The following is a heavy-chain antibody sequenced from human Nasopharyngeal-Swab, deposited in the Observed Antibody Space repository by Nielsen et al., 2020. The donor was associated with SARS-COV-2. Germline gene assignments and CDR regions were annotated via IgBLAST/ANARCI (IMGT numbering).Heavy chain of an antibody. CDR3: ARLGKIDYGVSYYYYYGMDV. CDR2: IYYSGST. V-gene: IGHV4-59*01. CDR1: GGSISSYY. Sequence: SETLSLTCTVSGGSISSYYWSWIRQPPGKGLEWIGYIYYSGSTNYNPSLKSRVTISVDTSKNQFSLKLSSVTAADTAVYYCARLGKIDYGVSYYYYYGMDVWGQGTTVTVSS. J-gene: IGHJ6*02. D-gene: IGHD4-17*01.